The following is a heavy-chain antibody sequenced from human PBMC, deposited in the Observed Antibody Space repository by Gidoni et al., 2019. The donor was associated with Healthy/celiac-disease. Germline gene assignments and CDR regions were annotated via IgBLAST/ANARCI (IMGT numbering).Heavy chain of an antibody. CDR2: IYYSGST. CDR1: GGSISSSSYY. V-gene: IGHV4-39*01. CDR3: ARPESHYCSSTSCYSGWFDP. D-gene: IGHD2-2*01. J-gene: IGHJ5*02. Sequence: QLQLQESGPGLVKPSETLSLTCPVSGGSISSSSYYWGWIRQPPGKGLELIGSIYYSGSTYYNPSLKSRVTISVDTSKNQFSLKLSSVTAADTAVYYCARPESHYCSSTSCYSGWFDPWGQGTLVTVSS.